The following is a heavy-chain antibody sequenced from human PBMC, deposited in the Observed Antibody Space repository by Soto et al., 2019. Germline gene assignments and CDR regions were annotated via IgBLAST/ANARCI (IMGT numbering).Heavy chain of an antibody. CDR2: VWHDGSNN. CDR3: ARDTDHISIFGVLSNPPEF. J-gene: IGHJ4*02. V-gene: IGHV3-33*01. Sequence: GGSLRLSCTVSGFTFGRYGMHWVRQAPGKGLEWVAFVWHDGSNNSYADPVRGRFTISRDDSRNTVFLQMNSLRVEDTAVYYCARDTDHISIFGVLSNPPEFWGQGTLVTVSS. CDR1: GFTFGRYG. D-gene: IGHD3-3*01.